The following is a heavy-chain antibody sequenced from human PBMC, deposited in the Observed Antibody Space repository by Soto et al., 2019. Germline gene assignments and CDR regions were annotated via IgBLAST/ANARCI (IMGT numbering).Heavy chain of an antibody. J-gene: IGHJ6*02. CDR3: ARGGYSNGYACRGAFYSFQYGLDV. CDR1: GGSISYYY. V-gene: IGHV4-59*01. CDR2: MYYSGGS. Sequence: SETLSLTCTVSGGSISYYYWSWIRQPPGKGLEWIGYMYYSGGSNYNPSLNSRVTISVDTSKNQFSLKLTSVTAADTAVYHCARGGYSNGYACRGAFYSFQYGLDVWGQGTTVTVSS. D-gene: IGHD2-8*01.